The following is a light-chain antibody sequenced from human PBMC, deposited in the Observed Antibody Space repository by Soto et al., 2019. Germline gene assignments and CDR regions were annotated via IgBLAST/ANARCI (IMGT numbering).Light chain of an antibody. CDR2: DVS. CDR1: SSDVGGYNY. CDR3: SSYTTSNTRQIV. J-gene: IGLJ1*01. V-gene: IGLV2-14*03. Sequence: QSVLTQPASVCGSPGQPITISCTGTSSDVGGYNYVSWYQHHPGKAPKLIIYDVSNRPSGVSIRFSGSKSDNTASLTISGLQPEDEADYHCSSYTTSNTRQIVFGTGTKVTVL.